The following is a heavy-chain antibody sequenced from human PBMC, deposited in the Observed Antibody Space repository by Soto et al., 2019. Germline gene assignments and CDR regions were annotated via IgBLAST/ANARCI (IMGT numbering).Heavy chain of an antibody. D-gene: IGHD4-17*01. CDR3: ASGGSTVTREFDY. Sequence: QVQLVQSGAEVKKPGASVKVSCKASGYSFTGFYMHWVRQAPGQGLEWMGWVNPNSGDTDYAQNFQGWVTMTRDTSISTAYMELSRLKSDDTAVYYCASGGSTVTREFDYWGQGTLFSVSS. V-gene: IGHV1-2*04. J-gene: IGHJ4*02. CDR2: VNPNSGDT. CDR1: GYSFTGFY.